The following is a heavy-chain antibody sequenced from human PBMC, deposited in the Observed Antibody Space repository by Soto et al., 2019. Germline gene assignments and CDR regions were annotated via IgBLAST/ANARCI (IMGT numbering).Heavy chain of an antibody. CDR3: ARRGVLRFLERSYGMDV. CDR2: INHSGST. J-gene: IGHJ6*02. D-gene: IGHD3-3*01. CDR1: GGSFSGYY. Sequence: SETLSLTCAVYGGSFSGYYWSWIRQPPGKGLEWIGEINHSGSTNYNPSLKSRVTISVDTSKNQFSLKLSSVTTADTAVYYCARRGVLRFLERSYGMDVWGQGTTVTVSS. V-gene: IGHV4-34*01.